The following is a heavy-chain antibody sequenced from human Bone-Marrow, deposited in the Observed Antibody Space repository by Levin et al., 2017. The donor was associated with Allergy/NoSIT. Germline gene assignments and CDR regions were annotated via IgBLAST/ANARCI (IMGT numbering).Heavy chain of an antibody. CDR2: IDPSDSYT. D-gene: IGHD6-19*01. Sequence: PGGSLRLSCKGSGYRFTTYWISWVRQMPGKGLEWMGKIDPSDSYTSYSPSFQGHVTISADNSISTAYLQWTSLNAADSAMYYCASDKSRHSIGWSRHDYWGQGTLVTVSA. CDR3: ASDKSRHSIGWSRHDY. CDR1: GYRFTTYW. J-gene: IGHJ4*02. V-gene: IGHV5-10-1*01.